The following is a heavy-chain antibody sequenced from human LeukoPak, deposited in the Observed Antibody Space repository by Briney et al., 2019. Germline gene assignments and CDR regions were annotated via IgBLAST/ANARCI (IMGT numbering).Heavy chain of an antibody. CDR1: GFTFSSYA. D-gene: IGHD2-15*01. CDR2: ISGSGGST. Sequence: GGSLRLSCAASGFTFSSYAMSWVRQAPGKGLEWVSAISGSGGSTYYADSVKGRFTISRDNSKNTLYLQMNSLRAEDTAVYYCARGCSGGSCHHYWGQGTLVTVSS. CDR3: ARGCSGGSCHHY. J-gene: IGHJ4*02. V-gene: IGHV3-23*01.